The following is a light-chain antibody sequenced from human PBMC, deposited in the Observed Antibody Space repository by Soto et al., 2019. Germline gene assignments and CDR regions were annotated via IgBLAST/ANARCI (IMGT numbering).Light chain of an antibody. CDR3: QQYGSSPPT. CDR2: GAS. J-gene: IGKJ1*01. CDR1: QSVSTNN. Sequence: EIVLTQSPGTLALSPGERATLSCRASQSVSTNNLAWYQRKPGQAPRLLIYGASSRATDIPARFSGSRSGTDFTLTITRLEPEDFPVYYCQQYGSSPPTFGQGTKVEIK. V-gene: IGKV3-20*01.